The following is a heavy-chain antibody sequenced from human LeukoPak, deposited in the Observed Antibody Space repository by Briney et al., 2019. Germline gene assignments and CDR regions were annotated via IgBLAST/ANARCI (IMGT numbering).Heavy chain of an antibody. D-gene: IGHD2-2*01. J-gene: IGHJ4*02. CDR3: ARSKTYRSTWNTDY. V-gene: IGHV4-39*07. Sequence: SETLSLTCTVSGGSVISGGSYWGWIRQPPGKGLEWIGNIFYSGSTYYNPSLQSRVTISLDTSQNQFSLTLNSVTAADTAVYYCARSKTYRSTWNTDYWGQGTLVTVSS. CDR1: GGSVISGGSY. CDR2: IFYSGST.